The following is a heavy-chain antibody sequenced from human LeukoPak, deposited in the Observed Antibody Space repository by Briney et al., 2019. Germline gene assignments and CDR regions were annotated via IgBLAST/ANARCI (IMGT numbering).Heavy chain of an antibody. CDR3: AKERDSSGGLGLYYFDY. D-gene: IGHD3-22*01. J-gene: IGHJ4*02. Sequence: GGSLRLSCAASGFTFSSYEMNWVRQAPGKGLEWVSYISSSGSTIYYADSVKGRFTISRDNAKISLYLQMNSLRAEDTAVYYCAKERDSSGGLGLYYFDYWGQGTLVTVSS. V-gene: IGHV3-48*03. CDR1: GFTFSSYE. CDR2: ISSSGSTI.